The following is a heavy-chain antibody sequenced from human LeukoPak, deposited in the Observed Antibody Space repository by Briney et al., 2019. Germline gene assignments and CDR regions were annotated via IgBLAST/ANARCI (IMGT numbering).Heavy chain of an antibody. CDR2: IYHSGST. J-gene: IGHJ1*01. D-gene: IGHD6-6*01. CDR3: ARGGAARLHFQN. Sequence: SETLSLTCTVSGGSISTYYWNWIRQPPGKGLEWIGYIYHSGSTNYHPSLQSRVTISVDTSKNQFSLNLNSVTAADTAVYYCARGGAARLHFQNWGQGTLLTVSS. V-gene: IGHV4-59*01. CDR1: GGSISTYY.